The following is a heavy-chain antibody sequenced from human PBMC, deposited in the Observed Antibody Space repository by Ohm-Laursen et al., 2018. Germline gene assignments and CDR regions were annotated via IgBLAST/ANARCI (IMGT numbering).Heavy chain of an antibody. CDR1: GFIFSDYW. Sequence: GSLRLSCAASGFIFSDYWMTWVRQAPGKGTEWVANIKKDGSEKNYVDSVKGRFTISRDNAKNSLYLQMNSLRARDKAVYYCARDRHGMDVWGQGTTVTVSS. J-gene: IGHJ6*02. V-gene: IGHV3-7*01. CDR3: ARDRHGMDV. CDR2: IKKDGSEK.